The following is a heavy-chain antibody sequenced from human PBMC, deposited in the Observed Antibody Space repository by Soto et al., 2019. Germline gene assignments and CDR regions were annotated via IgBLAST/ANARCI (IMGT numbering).Heavy chain of an antibody. J-gene: IGHJ5*02. Sequence: PSETLSLTCAVYGGSFSGYYWSWIRQPPGKGLEWIGEINHSGSTNYNPSLKSRVTISVDTSKNQFSLTLTSVTAADTAIYYCARCLHCSNGGRFDPWGQGALVTVSS. CDR1: GGSFSGYY. D-gene: IGHD2-8*01. CDR3: ARCLHCSNGGRFDP. V-gene: IGHV4-34*01. CDR2: INHSGST.